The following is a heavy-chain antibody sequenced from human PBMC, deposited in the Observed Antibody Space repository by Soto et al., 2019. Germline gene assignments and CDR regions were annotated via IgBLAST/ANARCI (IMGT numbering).Heavy chain of an antibody. J-gene: IGHJ4*02. CDR3: TSRTSRDSY. CDR1: GFDFNRYS. V-gene: IGHV3-48*01. Sequence: EVQLVESGGDLLQPGGSLRLSCVASGFDFNRYSMNWVRQAPGKGLEWISYINSGSTSAVYAVSVKGRFTISRDKAKNSLSLQMNSLRVEDTALYYCTSRTSRDSYWCQGTRVTVSS. CDR2: INSGSTSA.